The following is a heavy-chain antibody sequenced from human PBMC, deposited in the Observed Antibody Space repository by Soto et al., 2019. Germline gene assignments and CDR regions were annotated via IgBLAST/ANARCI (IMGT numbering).Heavy chain of an antibody. D-gene: IGHD3-22*01. J-gene: IGHJ4*02. V-gene: IGHV3-33*06. Sequence: QVQLVESGGGVVQPGRSLRLSCAASGITFSSYGMHWVRQAPAKGLEWVAIIWFDGSKEHYADSVKGRFTISRDNSRNTLSLQMNSLRAEDTAVYYCAKSSTSAYYPHLDYWGQGTLVTVSS. CDR2: IWFDGSKE. CDR1: GITFSSYG. CDR3: AKSSTSAYYPHLDY.